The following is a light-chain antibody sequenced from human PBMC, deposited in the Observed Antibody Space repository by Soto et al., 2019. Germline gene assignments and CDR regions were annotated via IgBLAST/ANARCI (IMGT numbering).Light chain of an antibody. CDR1: KGIGRF. Sequence: IQMSLSPSSLSASVGDRVTITCLGTKGIGRFLNWYQQKSGKAPKLLIYGASRLQSGAPSGFSGSGSGTDFTLTISRLQPEDFATYYCQQCFTSPRTFGQGTKVDI. V-gene: IGKV1-39*01. J-gene: IGKJ1*01. CDR2: GAS. CDR3: QQCFTSPRT.